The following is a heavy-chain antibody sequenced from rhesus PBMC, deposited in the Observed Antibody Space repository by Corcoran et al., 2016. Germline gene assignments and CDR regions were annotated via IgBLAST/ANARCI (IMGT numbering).Heavy chain of an antibody. D-gene: IGHD1-44*01. J-gene: IGHJ4*01. CDR3: ARVGPTEDY. Sequence: QVQLQESGPGLVKPSETLSLTCAVSGGSISSSYYYWSWIRQAPGKGLEWIGYISYSGSTSYNPSLKSRVTISRDTSKNQFSLKLSSVTAADTAVYYCARVGPTEDYWGQGVLVTVSS. CDR1: GGSISSSYYY. V-gene: IGHV4-122*02. CDR2: ISYSGST.